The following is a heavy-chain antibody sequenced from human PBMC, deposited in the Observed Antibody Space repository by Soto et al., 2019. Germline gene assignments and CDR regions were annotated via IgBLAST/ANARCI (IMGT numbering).Heavy chain of an antibody. J-gene: IGHJ4*02. V-gene: IGHV4-34*01. CDR1: GGSFSGYY. CDR2: INHSGST. CDR3: ARTLSKRWLVRWYFDY. D-gene: IGHD6-19*01. Sequence: SETLSLTCAVYGGSFSGYYWSWIRQPPGKGLEWIGEINHSGSTNYNPSLKSRVTISVDTSKNQFSLKLSSVTAADTAVYYCARTLSKRWLVRWYFDYWGQGTLVTVSS.